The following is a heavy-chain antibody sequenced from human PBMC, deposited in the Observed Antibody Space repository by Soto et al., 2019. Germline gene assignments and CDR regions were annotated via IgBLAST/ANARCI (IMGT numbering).Heavy chain of an antibody. J-gene: IGHJ6*02. CDR3: ARSQGSSTSLEIYYYYYYGMDD. D-gene: IGHD2-2*01. Sequence: QVRLLQSGAEVKKPGSSVKVSCKASGGTFSSYAISWVRQAPGQGLEWMGGIIPISGTANYALKFQGRVTITADESTSTVYMELSSLRSEDTAVYFCARSQGSSTSLEIYYYYYYGMDDWGQGTTVTVSS. CDR1: GGTFSSYA. CDR2: IIPISGTA. V-gene: IGHV1-69*01.